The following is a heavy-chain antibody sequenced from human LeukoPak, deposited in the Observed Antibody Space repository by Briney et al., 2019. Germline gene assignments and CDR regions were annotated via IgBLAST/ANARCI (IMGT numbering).Heavy chain of an antibody. CDR3: ARDREYSSGWFGPHFDY. V-gene: IGHV3-48*01. CDR2: ISSSGGTK. Sequence: GGSLRLSCAASGFTFSPYSLNWVRQAPGKGLEWVSYISSSGGTKYYADSVKGRFNISRDNAKNSLYLQMNSLRAEDTAVYYCARDREYSSGWFGPHFDYWGQGTLVTVSS. J-gene: IGHJ4*02. D-gene: IGHD6-19*01. CDR1: GFTFSPYS.